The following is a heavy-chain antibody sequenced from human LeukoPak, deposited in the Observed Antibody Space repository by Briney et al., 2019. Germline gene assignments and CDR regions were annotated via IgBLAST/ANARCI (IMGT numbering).Heavy chain of an antibody. CDR2: IIPIFGTA. V-gene: IGHV1-69*05. CDR1: GGTFSSYA. Sequence: ASVKVSCKASGGTFSSYAISWVRQAPGQGLEWMGGIIPIFGTANYAQKFQGRVTITTDESTSTAYMELSSLRSEDTAVYYYPRGSSGYDWNFDYWVQGTLVTVSS. D-gene: IGHD5-12*01. J-gene: IGHJ4*02. CDR3: PRGSSGYDWNFDY.